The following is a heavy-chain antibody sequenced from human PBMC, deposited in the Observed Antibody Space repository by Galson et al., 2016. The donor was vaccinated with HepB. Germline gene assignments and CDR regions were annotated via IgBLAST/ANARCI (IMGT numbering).Heavy chain of an antibody. CDR1: GFSLTTRGMG. V-gene: IGHV2-5*02. CDR2: IYWDDDK. Sequence: PALVKPPQTLTLTCTFSGFSLTTRGMGVGWLRQPPGKALEWLALIYWDDDKRYSPSLKTRLTITKDTSKNQVVLIMTNMDPLDTGTYYCAHRPSPLSCPTTRCSGKWFDPWGQGTLVTVSS. D-gene: IGHD1-1*01. CDR3: AHRPSPLSCPTTRCSGKWFDP. J-gene: IGHJ5*02.